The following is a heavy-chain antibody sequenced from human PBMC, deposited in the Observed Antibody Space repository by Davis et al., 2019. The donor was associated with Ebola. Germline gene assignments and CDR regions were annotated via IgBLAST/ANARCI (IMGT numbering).Heavy chain of an antibody. Sequence: GGSLRLSCAASGFSFTYNSMNWVRQAPGKGLEWVSYISGGIDGTHYADSVKGRFTISRDNAKKSLYLQMNSLRDADTAVYYCARDVNWGFDYWGQGTLVTVSS. V-gene: IGHV3-48*02. D-gene: IGHD7-27*01. CDR1: GFSFTYNS. CDR3: ARDVNWGFDY. CDR2: ISGGIDGT. J-gene: IGHJ4*02.